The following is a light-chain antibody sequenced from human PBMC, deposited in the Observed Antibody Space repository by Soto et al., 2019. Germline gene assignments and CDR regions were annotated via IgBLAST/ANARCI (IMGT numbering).Light chain of an antibody. Sequence: DIQMTQSPSSLSASVGDRVTITCRASQSISSYLNWYQQKPGKVPKLLIYAASSLQSGVPSRFSGSGSGTDFTLTISSLQPEDFVTYYCQQSYSMPLNFGGGTKVEIK. CDR1: QSISSY. CDR3: QQSYSMPLN. CDR2: AAS. J-gene: IGKJ4*01. V-gene: IGKV1-39*01.